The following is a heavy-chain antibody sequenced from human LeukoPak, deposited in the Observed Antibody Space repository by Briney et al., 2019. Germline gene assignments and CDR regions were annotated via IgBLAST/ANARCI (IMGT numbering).Heavy chain of an antibody. CDR2: IYYSGST. D-gene: IGHD4-17*01. V-gene: IGHV4-59*01. Sequence: SETLSLTCAVYGGSFSGYYWSWIRQPPGKGLEWIGYIYYSGSTNYNPSLKSRVTISVDTSKNQFSLKLSSVTAADTAVYYCARGQSPLAVTFPSFDYWGQGTLVTVSS. CDR1: GGSFSGYY. J-gene: IGHJ4*02. CDR3: ARGQSPLAVTFPSFDY.